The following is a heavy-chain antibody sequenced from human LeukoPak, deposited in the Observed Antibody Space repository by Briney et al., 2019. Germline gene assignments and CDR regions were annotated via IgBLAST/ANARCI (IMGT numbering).Heavy chain of an antibody. Sequence: SETLSLTCAVYGGSFSGYYWSWIRQPPGKGLEWIGEINHSGSTNYNPSLKSRVTMSVDTSKNQFSLKLSSVTAADTAVYYCAREAGYSYNNWGQGTLVTVSS. CDR3: AREAGYSYNN. CDR2: INHSGST. D-gene: IGHD5-18*01. V-gene: IGHV4-34*01. J-gene: IGHJ4*02. CDR1: GGSFSGYY.